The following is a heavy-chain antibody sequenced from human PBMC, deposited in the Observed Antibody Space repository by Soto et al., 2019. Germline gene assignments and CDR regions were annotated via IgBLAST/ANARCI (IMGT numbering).Heavy chain of an antibody. CDR1: GYTFTSYD. J-gene: IGHJ6*03. CDR3: ARGLAPLTIFGVVTANYYYYYMDV. CDR2: MNPNSGNT. D-gene: IGHD3-3*01. V-gene: IGHV1-8*01. Sequence: ASVNVSCKASGYTFTSYDINWVRQATGQGLEWMGWMNPNSGNTGYAQKFQGRVTMTRNTSISTAYMELSSLRSEDTAVYYCARGLAPLTIFGVVTANYYYYYMDVWGKGTTVTVSS.